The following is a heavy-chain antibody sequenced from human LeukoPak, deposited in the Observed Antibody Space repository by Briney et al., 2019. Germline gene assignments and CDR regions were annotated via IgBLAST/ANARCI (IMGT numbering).Heavy chain of an antibody. D-gene: IGHD5-12*01. V-gene: IGHV4-59*08. CDR1: GGSISSYY. Sequence: PLETLSLTRTVSGGSISSYYWSWIRQPPGKGLEWIGYIYYSGSTNYNPSLKSRVTISVDTSKNQFSLKLSSVTAADTAVYYCARHVGGYEPFDYWGQGTLVTVSS. CDR2: IYYSGST. CDR3: ARHVGGYEPFDY. J-gene: IGHJ4*02.